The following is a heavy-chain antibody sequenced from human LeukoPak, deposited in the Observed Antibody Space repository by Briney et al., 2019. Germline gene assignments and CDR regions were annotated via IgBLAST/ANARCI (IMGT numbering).Heavy chain of an antibody. CDR1: XFXXXNXY. D-gene: IGHD2-8*01. Sequence: PGGSLRXXXXXXXFXXXNXYINWVRQAPGKGLEWVSLVYSGGSTYYADSVKGRFTISRDNSKNMVYLQMNSLRAEDTAMYYCARDPPAVLIDTYGWGQGTLVTVSS. CDR2: VYSGGST. CDR3: ARDPPAVLIDTYG. V-gene: IGHV3-66*01. J-gene: IGHJ4*02.